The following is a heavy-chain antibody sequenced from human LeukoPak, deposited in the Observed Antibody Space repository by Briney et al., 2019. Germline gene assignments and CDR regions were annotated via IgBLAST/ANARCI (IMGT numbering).Heavy chain of an antibody. J-gene: IGHJ6*03. CDR3: ARDLYYDILTGYYSHYYYYMDV. Sequence: SVKVSCKASGGTFSSYTISWVRQAPGQGLEWMGRIIPILGIANYAQKFQGRVTITADKSTSIAYMELSSLRSEDTAVYYCARDLYYDILTGYYSHYYYYMDVWGKGTTVTVSS. D-gene: IGHD3-9*01. CDR2: IIPILGIA. V-gene: IGHV1-69*04. CDR1: GGTFSSYT.